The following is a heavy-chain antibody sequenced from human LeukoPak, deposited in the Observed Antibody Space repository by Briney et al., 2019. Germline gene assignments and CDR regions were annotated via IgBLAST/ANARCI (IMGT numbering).Heavy chain of an antibody. Sequence: GRSLRLSCAASGFTVSSNYMSWVRQAPGKGLERVSVIYSGGSTYYADSVKGRFTISRDNSKNTLYLQMNSLRAEDTAVYYCAREDPSYGMDVWGQGTTVTVSS. V-gene: IGHV3-66*01. J-gene: IGHJ6*02. CDR1: GFTVSSNY. CDR3: AREDPSYGMDV. CDR2: IYSGGST.